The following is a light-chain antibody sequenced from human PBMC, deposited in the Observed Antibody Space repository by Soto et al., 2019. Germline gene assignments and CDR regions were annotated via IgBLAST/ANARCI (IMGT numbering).Light chain of an antibody. CDR2: DAF. CDR3: HQYHNWPPWT. Sequence: ESVLTQSPATLSLSPGERATLSCRASPSVSNSLAWYQHKPGQAPRLLIYDAFNRATGVPTRFSGSGSGTDFTLTISSLEPEDFAVYYCHQYHNWPPWTFGQGTKVEIK. V-gene: IGKV3-11*01. CDR1: PSVSNS. J-gene: IGKJ1*01.